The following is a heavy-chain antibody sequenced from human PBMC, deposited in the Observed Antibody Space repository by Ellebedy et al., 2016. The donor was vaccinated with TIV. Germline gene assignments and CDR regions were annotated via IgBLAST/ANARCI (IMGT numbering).Heavy chain of an antibody. D-gene: IGHD3-3*01. CDR2: ISGNGVNT. J-gene: IGHJ4*02. CDR3: AKAFGVVTRFDS. V-gene: IGHV3-23*01. Sequence: PGGSLRLSCAASGFTFVNYAMSWVRQAPGKGLEWVSGISGNGVNTDYPDSLKGRFTISRDNSKNTLYLHMNSLRVEDTAIYYCAKAFGVVTRFDSWGQGTLVTVSS. CDR1: GFTFVNYA.